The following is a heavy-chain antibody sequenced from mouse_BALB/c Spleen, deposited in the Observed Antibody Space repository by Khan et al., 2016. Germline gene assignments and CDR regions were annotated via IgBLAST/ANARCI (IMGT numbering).Heavy chain of an antibody. CDR1: GFNIKDYY. Sequence: VKLKQSGAELVRPGALVKLSCKASGFNIKDYYMHWVKQRPEQGLEWIGWIDPENGNTIYDPKFQGKASITADTSSNTAYLQLSSLTSEDTAVYYCARGYDGYYRFAYWGQGTLVTVSA. CDR3: ARGYDGYYRFAY. V-gene: IGHV14-1*02. CDR2: IDPENGNT. J-gene: IGHJ3*01. D-gene: IGHD2-3*01.